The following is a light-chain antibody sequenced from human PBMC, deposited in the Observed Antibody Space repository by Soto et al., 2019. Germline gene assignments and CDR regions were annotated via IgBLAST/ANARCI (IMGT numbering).Light chain of an antibody. V-gene: IGKV3-20*01. CDR2: GAY. J-gene: IGKJ2*01. Sequence: EIVGTQSPGTVSLSPGESATLSCRARQSVSSRNLAWYRQKPGQAPSLLIFGAYNRATCIPDRFSGSGSGTDFTLTISRLETEDCAVYYCLRYGDSPPAYTFGQETKLEIK. CDR1: QSVSSRN. CDR3: LRYGDSPPAYT.